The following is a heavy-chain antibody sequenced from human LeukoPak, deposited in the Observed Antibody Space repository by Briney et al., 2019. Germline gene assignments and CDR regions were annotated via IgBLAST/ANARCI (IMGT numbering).Heavy chain of an antibody. CDR1: GYTFTSYA. J-gene: IGHJ3*02. Sequence: GASVKVSCKASGYTFTSYAMHWVRQAPRQGLEWMGWISAYNGNTNYAQKLQGRVTMTTDTSTSTAYMELRSLRADDTAVYYCARDPNGLYGSGSFFSGVGAFDIWGQGTMVTVSS. V-gene: IGHV1-18*01. CDR3: ARDPNGLYGSGSFFSGVGAFDI. D-gene: IGHD3-10*01. CDR2: ISAYNGNT.